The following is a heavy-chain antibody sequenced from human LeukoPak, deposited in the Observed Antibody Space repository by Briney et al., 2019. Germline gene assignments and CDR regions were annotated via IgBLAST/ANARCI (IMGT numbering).Heavy chain of an antibody. D-gene: IGHD2-21*01. CDR3: ASLVVVNHICYYGLDV. CDR1: GGSISSYY. Sequence: SETLSLTCTVSGGSISSYYWSWIRQPPGKGLEWIGYIYYSGSTNYSPSLKSRVTISVDTSKKEFSLKLSSVTAADTAVYYCASLVVVNHICYYGLDVWGQGTTVTVS. V-gene: IGHV4-59*01. CDR2: IYYSGST. J-gene: IGHJ6*02.